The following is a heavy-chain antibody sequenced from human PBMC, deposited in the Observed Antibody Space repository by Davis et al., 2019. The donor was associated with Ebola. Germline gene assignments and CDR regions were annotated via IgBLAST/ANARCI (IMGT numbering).Heavy chain of an antibody. V-gene: IGHV1-2*06. Sequence: ASVKVSCKASGYTFAYYAMNWVRQAPGHGLEWMGRIISNRGDTNYAQKFQDRVTMTRDTSISTAYMELSRLRSDDTAVYYCARGHNYGFEYWGQGTLVTVSS. CDR1: GYTFAYYA. D-gene: IGHD5-18*01. CDR2: IISNRGDT. J-gene: IGHJ4*02. CDR3: ARGHNYGFEY.